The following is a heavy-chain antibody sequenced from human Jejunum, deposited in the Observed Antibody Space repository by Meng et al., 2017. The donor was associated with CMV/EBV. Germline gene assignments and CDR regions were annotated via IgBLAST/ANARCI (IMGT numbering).Heavy chain of an antibody. CDR1: GEILSSNRAA. CDR3: VRSSTTGGFEP. Sequence: GEILSSNRAAWIWLRQATAMDMGWRGRTYFRSTWLNEYAISVKSRITINPDTSKNQFSLHLTSLTPEDTAVYYCVRSSTTGGFEPWGQGTLVTVSS. D-gene: IGHD1-1*01. V-gene: IGHV6-1*01. CDR2: TYFRSTWLN. J-gene: IGHJ5*02.